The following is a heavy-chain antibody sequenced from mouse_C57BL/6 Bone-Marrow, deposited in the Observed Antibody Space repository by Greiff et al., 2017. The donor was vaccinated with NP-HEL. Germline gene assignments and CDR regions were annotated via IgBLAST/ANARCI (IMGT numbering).Heavy chain of an antibody. CDR3: ARQDPYSNYDY. J-gene: IGHJ2*01. D-gene: IGHD2-5*01. V-gene: IGHV5-6*01. Sequence: DVQLVESGGDLVKPGGSLKLSCAASGFTFSSYGMSWVRQTPDKRLEWVATISSGGSYTYYPDSVKGRFTISRDNAKNTLYLQMSSLKSEDTAMYYCARQDPYSNYDYWGQGTTLTVSS. CDR2: ISSGGSYT. CDR1: GFTFSSYG.